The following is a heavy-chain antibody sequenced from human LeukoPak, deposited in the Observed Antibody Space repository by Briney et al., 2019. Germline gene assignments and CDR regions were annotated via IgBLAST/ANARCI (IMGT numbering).Heavy chain of an antibody. V-gene: IGHV3-21*01. CDR3: ARGPQKYCSSSSCYSDY. CDR1: GFIFSSYS. J-gene: IGHJ4*02. CDR2: ISSSSSYT. D-gene: IGHD2-2*01. Sequence: GGPLRLSCAASGFIFSSYSMNWVRQAPGKGLEWVSSISSSSSYTYYGDSVKGRFTISRDNAKNSLYLQMNSLRAEDTAVYFCARGPQKYCSSSSCYSDYWGQGTLVTVSS.